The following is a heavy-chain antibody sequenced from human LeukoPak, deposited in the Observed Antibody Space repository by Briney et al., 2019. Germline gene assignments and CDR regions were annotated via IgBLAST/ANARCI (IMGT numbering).Heavy chain of an antibody. V-gene: IGHV1-69*06. J-gene: IGHJ5*02. CDR3: ARGDDWFDP. CDR1: GGTFSSYA. Sequence: ASSKVSCKASGGTFSSYAISWVRQAPGQGLERMGGIIPIFGTATYAQKFQGRVTITADKSTSTAYIELSSRRSEETCVYYCARGDDWFDPWGQGTLVTVSS. D-gene: IGHD3-16*01. CDR2: IIPIFGTA.